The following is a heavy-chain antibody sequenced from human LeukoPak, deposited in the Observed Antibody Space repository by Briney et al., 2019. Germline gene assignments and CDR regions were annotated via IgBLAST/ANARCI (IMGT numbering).Heavy chain of an antibody. D-gene: IGHD5-12*01. J-gene: IGHJ4*02. CDR1: GYTFTGYY. V-gene: IGHV1-2*02. CDR2: INPNSGGT. Sequence: GASVTVSCKASGYTFTGYYMHWVRQAPGQGLEWMGWINPNSGGTNYAQKFQGRVTMTRDTSISTAYMELSRLRSDDTAVYYCARTSGYDFGTDFDYWGQGTLVTVSS. CDR3: ARTSGYDFGTDFDY.